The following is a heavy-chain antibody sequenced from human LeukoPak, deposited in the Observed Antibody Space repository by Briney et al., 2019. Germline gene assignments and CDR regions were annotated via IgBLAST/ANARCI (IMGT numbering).Heavy chain of an antibody. CDR2: IRYDGSNK. J-gene: IGHJ3*02. Sequence: GGSLRLSCAASGFTFNSYGMHWVRQAPGKGLEWVAFIRYDGSNKYYADSVKGRFTISRDNSKNTLYLQMNSLRAEDTAVYYCAKDLRRDYYDSSGYLAGFGAFDIWGQGTMVTVSS. CDR3: AKDLRRDYYDSSGYLAGFGAFDI. V-gene: IGHV3-30*02. CDR1: GFTFNSYG. D-gene: IGHD3-22*01.